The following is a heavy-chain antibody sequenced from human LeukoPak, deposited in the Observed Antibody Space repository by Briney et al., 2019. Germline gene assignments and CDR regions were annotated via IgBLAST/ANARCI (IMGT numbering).Heavy chain of an antibody. CDR2: INPNSGGT. V-gene: IGHV1-2*02. D-gene: IGHD3-16*01. CDR1: GYTFTGYY. CDR3: ARFNPGLGSLAYPFDP. J-gene: IGHJ5*02. Sequence: ASVKVSCKASGYTFTGYYMHWVRQAPGQGLEWMGWINPNSGGTNYAQKFQGRVTMTRDTSISTAYMELSRLRSEDTAVYYCARFNPGLGSLAYPFDPWGREPWSPSPQ.